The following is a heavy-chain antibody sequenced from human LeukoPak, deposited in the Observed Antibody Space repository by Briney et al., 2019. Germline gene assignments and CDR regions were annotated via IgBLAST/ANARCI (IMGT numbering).Heavy chain of an antibody. D-gene: IGHD2-2*01. J-gene: IGHJ4*02. Sequence: PGGSLRLSCAASGVIFSNHWMHWVRQAPGKGLGWGGRMNGDGSSTKYAHSVKGRFTLSRDNDKNTLYLQMNSLRAEDTAVYSCARELVVRAGDYFDNWGQGPLVIVSS. CDR3: ARELVVRAGDYFDN. CDR2: MNGDGSST. CDR1: GVIFSNHW. V-gene: IGHV3-74*01.